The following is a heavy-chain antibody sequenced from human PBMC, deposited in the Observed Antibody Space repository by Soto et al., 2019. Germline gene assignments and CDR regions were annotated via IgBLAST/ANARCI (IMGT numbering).Heavy chain of an antibody. V-gene: IGHV4-31*03. D-gene: IGHD2-15*01. CDR2: IYYSGST. CDR1: GGSISSGGYY. J-gene: IGHJ5*01. CDR3: ARAIYCSGGSCYPPNPFDS. Sequence: PSETLSLTCTVSGGSISSGGYYWSWIRQHPRKGLEWIGYIYYSGSTYYNPSLKSRVTISVDTSKNQFSLKLSSVTAADTAVYYCARAIYCSGGSCYPPNPFDSWGQGILVTLSS.